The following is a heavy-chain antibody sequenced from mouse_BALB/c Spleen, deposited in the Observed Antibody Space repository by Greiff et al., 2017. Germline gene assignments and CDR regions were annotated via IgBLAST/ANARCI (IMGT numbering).Heavy chain of an antibody. CDR1: GYTFTSYW. CDR3: ARGSYGYFDY. CDR2: IYPGDGDT. Sequence: QVQLKESGAELARPGASVKLSCKASGYTFTSYWMQWVKQRPGQGLEWIGAIYPGDGDTRYTQKFKGKATLTADKSSSTAYMQLSSLASEDSAVYYCARGSYGYFDYWGQGTTLTVSS. D-gene: IGHD1-1*01. J-gene: IGHJ2*01. V-gene: IGHV1-87*01.